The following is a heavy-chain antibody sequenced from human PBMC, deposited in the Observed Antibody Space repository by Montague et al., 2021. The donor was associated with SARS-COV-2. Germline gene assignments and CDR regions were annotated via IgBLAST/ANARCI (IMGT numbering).Heavy chain of an antibody. V-gene: IGHV4-30-4*01. Sequence: TLSLTCTVSRGSISSGDYYWNWIRQSPGKGLEWLGYNYNSDRTNYNPSLESRVSISSDTSKYQFSLKLSSGTAADTAVYYCARRGGWAGGFWGQGTLVTVSS. CDR3: ARRGGWAGGF. J-gene: IGHJ4*02. CDR2: NYNSDRT. CDR1: RGSISSGDYY. D-gene: IGHD2-8*02.